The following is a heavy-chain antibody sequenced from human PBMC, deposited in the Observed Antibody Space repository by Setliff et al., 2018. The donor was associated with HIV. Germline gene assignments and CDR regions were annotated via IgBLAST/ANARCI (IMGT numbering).Heavy chain of an antibody. CDR2: IWYDGSNK. V-gene: IGHV3-33*01. J-gene: IGHJ4*02. CDR3: VRDPAMSGWALAD. Sequence: GGSLRLSCAASGFTFKTDAMHWVRQAPGKGLEWVAFIWYDGSNKEYGDSVKGRFTISRDNSKNMVYLEMNNLRGEDSAVYYCVRDPAMSGWALADWGQGTQVTVSS. D-gene: IGHD6-19*01. CDR1: GFTFKTDA.